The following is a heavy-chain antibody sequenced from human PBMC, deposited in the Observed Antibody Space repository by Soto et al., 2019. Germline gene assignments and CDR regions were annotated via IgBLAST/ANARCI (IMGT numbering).Heavy chain of an antibody. D-gene: IGHD6-6*01. Sequence: GGSLRLSCAASGFTFSSYWMSWVRQAPGKGLEWVANIKQDGSEKYYVDSVKGRFTISRDNAKNSLYLQMNSLRAEDTAVYYCARRERIAARGDYYYYMDVWGKGTTVTVSS. J-gene: IGHJ6*03. V-gene: IGHV3-7*01. CDR1: GFTFSSYW. CDR3: ARRERIAARGDYYYYMDV. CDR2: IKQDGSEK.